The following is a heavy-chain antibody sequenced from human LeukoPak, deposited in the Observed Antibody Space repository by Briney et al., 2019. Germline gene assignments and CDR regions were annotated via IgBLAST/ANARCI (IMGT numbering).Heavy chain of an antibody. CDR3: ARAAGTLGWFDP. V-gene: IGHV3-53*01. J-gene: IGHJ5*02. Sequence: HAGGSLRLSCAASGFTVSSNYMSWVRQAPGKGLEWVSVIYSGGSTYYADSVKGRFSISRDNSKNTLYLQMNSLRAEDTAVYYCARAAGTLGWFDPWGRGTLVTVSS. CDR1: GFTVSSNY. D-gene: IGHD6-13*01. CDR2: IYSGGST.